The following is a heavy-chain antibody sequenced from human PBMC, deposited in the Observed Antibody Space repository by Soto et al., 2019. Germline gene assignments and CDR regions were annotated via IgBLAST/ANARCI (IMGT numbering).Heavy chain of an antibody. Sequence: ETLSLTCSVSGYSISSGYYWGWVRQAPGKGLEWLGSVYHNGIMFHNPSFQSRVTISVDTSKNQFSLNLRSVTAADTAVYYCAALWFGELAFNYWGHGILVTVSS. CDR2: VYHNGIM. V-gene: IGHV4-38-2*02. D-gene: IGHD3-10*01. J-gene: IGHJ4*01. CDR3: AALWFGELAFNY. CDR1: GYSISSGYY.